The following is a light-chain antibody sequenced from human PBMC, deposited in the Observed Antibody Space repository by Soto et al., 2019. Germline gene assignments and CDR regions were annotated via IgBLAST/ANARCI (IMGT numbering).Light chain of an antibody. V-gene: IGLV2-11*01. Sequence: QSVLTQPRSVSGSPGQSVAISCTGSRSDVGGYKYVSWYQQFPGKAPKLIIYDVSRRPSGVPDRFSGSKSGNTASLTISGLQAEDEADYYCCSYAGSYTFVFGTGTKVTVL. J-gene: IGLJ1*01. CDR2: DVS. CDR1: RSDVGGYKY. CDR3: CSYAGSYTFV.